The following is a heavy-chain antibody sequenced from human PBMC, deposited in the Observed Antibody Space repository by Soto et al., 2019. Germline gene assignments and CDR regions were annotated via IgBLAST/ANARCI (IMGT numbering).Heavy chain of an antibody. V-gene: IGHV5-51*01. CDR1: GYSFTSYW. D-gene: IGHD6-19*01. CDR2: IYPGDSDT. Sequence: RXESLKISCRGCGYSFTSYWIGWVRQMPGKGLEWMGIIYPGDSDTRYSPSFQGQVTISADKSISTAYLQWSSLKASDTAMYYCARVGARSGYSSGWYSEYYFDYWGQGTLVTV. CDR3: ARVGARSGYSSGWYSEYYFDY. J-gene: IGHJ4*02.